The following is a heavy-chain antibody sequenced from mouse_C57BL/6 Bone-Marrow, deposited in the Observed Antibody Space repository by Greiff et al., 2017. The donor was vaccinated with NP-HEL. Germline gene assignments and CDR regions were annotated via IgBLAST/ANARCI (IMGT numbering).Heavy chain of an antibody. Sequence: VQLQQSGPELVKPGASVKISCKASGYAFSSSWMNWVKQRPGKGLEWIGRIYPGDGDTNYNGKFKGKATLTADKSSSTAYMQLSSLTSEDSAVDFCARRGEEAMDDWGKGTSVTVSS. CDR2: IYPGDGDT. J-gene: IGHJ4*01. CDR3: ARRGEEAMDD. V-gene: IGHV1-82*01. CDR1: GYAFSSSW.